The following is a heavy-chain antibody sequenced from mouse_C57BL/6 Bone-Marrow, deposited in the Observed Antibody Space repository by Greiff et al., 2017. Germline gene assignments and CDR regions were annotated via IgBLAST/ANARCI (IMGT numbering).Heavy chain of an antibody. CDR1: GFNFSSYT. CDR2: ISGGGGNT. J-gene: IGHJ1*03. D-gene: IGHD1-1*01. V-gene: IGHV5-9*01. CDR3: SRQVTTVLATKYFDV. Sequence: EVNLVESGGGLVKPGGSLKLSCAASGFNFSSYTMSWVRQTPEKRLQWVAAISGGGGNTYYPDSVKGRFTISRDNDKNILYLQMSSLRSEDTALYYCSRQVTTVLATKYFDVWGTGTTVTVSS.